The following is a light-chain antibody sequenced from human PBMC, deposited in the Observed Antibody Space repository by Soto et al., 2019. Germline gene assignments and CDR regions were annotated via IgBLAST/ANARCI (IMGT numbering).Light chain of an antibody. CDR2: EVS. CDR3: SSYTSSSTQV. CDR1: SSDVGGYNY. V-gene: IGLV2-14*01. J-gene: IGLJ1*01. Sequence: QSALTQPASVSGSPGQSITISCTETSSDVGGYNYVSWYQHHPGKAPKLMIYEVSNRPSGVSNRFSGSKSGNTASLTISGLQAEDEADYYCSSYTSSSTQVFGTGTKLTVL.